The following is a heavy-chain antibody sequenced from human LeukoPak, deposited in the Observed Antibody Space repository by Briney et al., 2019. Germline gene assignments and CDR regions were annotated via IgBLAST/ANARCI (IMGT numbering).Heavy chain of an antibody. Sequence: ASVKVSCKASGYTFTGYYMHWVRQAPGQGLEWMGIIIPSGDNTWYAQKFQGRVTMTRDTSISTAYMELSSLRSDDTAVYYCARSTMVRGVTGYYYYYMDVWGRGTTVTISS. J-gene: IGHJ6*03. CDR1: GYTFTGYY. CDR2: IIPSGDNT. V-gene: IGHV1-46*01. D-gene: IGHD3-10*01. CDR3: ARSTMVRGVTGYYYYYMDV.